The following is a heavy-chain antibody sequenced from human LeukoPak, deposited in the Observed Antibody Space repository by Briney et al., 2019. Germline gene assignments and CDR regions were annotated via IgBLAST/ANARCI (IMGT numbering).Heavy chain of an antibody. Sequence: SETLSLTCTVSGGSISSYYGIWIRQPAGKGLEWIGRIYTSGSTNYNPSLKSRVTMSVDTSKNQFSLKLSSVTAAATAVYYCARAKAASSRYYPVWFDYWGQGTLVTVSS. CDR1: GGSISSYY. V-gene: IGHV4-4*07. J-gene: IGHJ4*02. CDR2: IYTSGST. D-gene: IGHD3-22*01. CDR3: ARAKAASSRYYPVWFDY.